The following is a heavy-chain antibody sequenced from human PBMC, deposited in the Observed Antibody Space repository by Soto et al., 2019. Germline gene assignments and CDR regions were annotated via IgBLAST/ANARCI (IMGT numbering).Heavy chain of an antibody. V-gene: IGHV5-51*01. Sequence: GESLKISCQGSGYSFTSYWIGWVRQMPGKGLEWMGIIYPGDSDTRYSPSFQGQVTISADKSISTAYLQWSSLKASDTAMYYCAKYYYDSSGYYRAYYFDYWGQGTLVTVSS. CDR2: IYPGDSDT. CDR3: AKYYYDSSGYYRAYYFDY. CDR1: GYSFTSYW. D-gene: IGHD3-22*01. J-gene: IGHJ4*02.